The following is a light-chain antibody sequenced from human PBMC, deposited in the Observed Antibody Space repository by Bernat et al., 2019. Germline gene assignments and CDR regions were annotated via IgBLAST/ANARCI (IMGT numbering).Light chain of an antibody. J-gene: IGKJ5*01. Sequence: EIVMTQSPATLSVSPGERATLSCRASQSVSSNLAWYQQKPGQAPRLLIYGASTRATGIPARFSGSGSGTEFTLTISSLQPEDVATYYCQHLDNYPFTFGQGTRLEI. V-gene: IGKV3-15*01. CDR2: GAS. CDR1: QSVSSN. CDR3: QHLDNYPFT.